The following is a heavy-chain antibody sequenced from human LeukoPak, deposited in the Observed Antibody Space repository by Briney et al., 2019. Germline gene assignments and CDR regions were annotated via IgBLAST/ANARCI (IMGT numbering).Heavy chain of an antibody. Sequence: GGSLRLSCAASGFTFSSYSMNWVRQAPGKGLEWVSYISSSSSTIYYADSVKGRFTISRDNAKNSLYLQMNSLRAENTAVYYCARDSRSGSHVGYFDYWGPGTLVTVSS. CDR1: GFTFSSYS. J-gene: IGHJ4*02. CDR2: ISSSSSTI. V-gene: IGHV3-48*04. D-gene: IGHD1-26*01. CDR3: ARDSRSGSHVGYFDY.